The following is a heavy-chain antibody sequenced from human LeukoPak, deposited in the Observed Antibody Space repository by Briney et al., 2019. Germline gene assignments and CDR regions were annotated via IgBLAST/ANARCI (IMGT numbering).Heavy chain of an antibody. CDR2: ISYDGSNK. CDR3: AREGQLCFDY. D-gene: IGHD3-10*02. CDR1: GFTFSSYA. V-gene: IGHV3-30-3*01. J-gene: IGHJ4*02. Sequence: AGGSLRLSCAASGFTFSSYAMHWVRQAPGKGLEWVAVISYDGSNKYYADSVKGRFTISRDNSKNTLYLQINSLRAEDTAVYYCAREGQLCFDYWGQGTLVTVSS.